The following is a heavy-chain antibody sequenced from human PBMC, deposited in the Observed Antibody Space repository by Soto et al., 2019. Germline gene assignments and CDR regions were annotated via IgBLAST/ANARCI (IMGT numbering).Heavy chain of an antibody. CDR2: ISAYNGNT. CDR3: ARKKTGQSFYYYYYMDV. J-gene: IGHJ6*03. V-gene: IGHV1-18*01. CDR1: GYTFTIYG. Sequence: GASVKVYSKASGYTFTIYGISWVRQAPGQGLEWMGWISAYNGNTNYAQKLQGRVTMTTDTSTSTAYMELRSLRSDDTAVYYCARKKTGQSFYYYYYMDVWGKGTTVTVSS.